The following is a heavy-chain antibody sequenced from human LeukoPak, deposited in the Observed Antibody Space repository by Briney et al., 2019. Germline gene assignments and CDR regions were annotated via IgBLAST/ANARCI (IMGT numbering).Heavy chain of an antibody. J-gene: IGHJ4*02. V-gene: IGHV3-30*18. CDR3: AKGAVKGSYFDALDY. CDR2: XXYDGSNK. CDR1: GFTFSSYG. D-gene: IGHD1-26*01. Sequence: PGRSLRLSCAASGFTFSSYGMHWVRQAPGKGXXXXXXXXYDGSNKYYADSVKGRFTISRDNSKNTLYLQMNSLRAEDTAVYYCAKGAVKGSYFDALDYWGQGTLVTVSS.